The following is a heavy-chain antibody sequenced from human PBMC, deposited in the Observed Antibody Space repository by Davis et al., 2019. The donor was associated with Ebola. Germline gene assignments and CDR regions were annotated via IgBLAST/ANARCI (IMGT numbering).Heavy chain of an antibody. CDR3: ARGERTRYFYYYIDV. Sequence: GESLKISCAASGFTFSSYSMNWVRQAPGKGLEWVSSISSSSSYIYYADSVKGRFTISRDNAKNSLYLQMTSLRDEDTAVYYCARGERTRYFYYYIDVWGNGTTVTVSS. V-gene: IGHV3-21*01. CDR1: GFTFSSYS. CDR2: ISSSSSYI. D-gene: IGHD6-25*01. J-gene: IGHJ6*03.